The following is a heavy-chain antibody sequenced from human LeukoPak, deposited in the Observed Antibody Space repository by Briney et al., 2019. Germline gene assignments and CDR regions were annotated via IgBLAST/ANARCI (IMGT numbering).Heavy chain of an antibody. CDR1: GFTFSNYG. J-gene: IGHJ6*03. V-gene: IGHV3-23*01. CDR2: ITGSGGST. Sequence: PGGTLRLSCAASGFTFSNYGLSWVRQAPGKGLEWVSGITGSGGSTYYADSVKGRFTISRDNSKNTLYLQMNSLRAEDTAVYYCAKENYDSRSYYYYYYMDVWGKGTTVTVSS. CDR3: AKENYDSRSYYYYYYMDV. D-gene: IGHD3-10*01.